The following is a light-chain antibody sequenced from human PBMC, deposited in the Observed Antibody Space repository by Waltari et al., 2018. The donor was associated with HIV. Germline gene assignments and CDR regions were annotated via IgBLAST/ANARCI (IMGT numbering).Light chain of an antibody. Sequence: QSVLTQPPSASGTPGQRVPIPCSGSSSNLERNHVNWYQQLPGTAPKLLIYSNKQRPSGVPDRFSGSKSGTSASLAISGLQSEDEADYYCAAWDDSLNGPWVFGGGTKLTVL. CDR2: SNK. CDR3: AAWDDSLNGPWV. V-gene: IGLV1-44*01. J-gene: IGLJ3*02. CDR1: SSNLERNH.